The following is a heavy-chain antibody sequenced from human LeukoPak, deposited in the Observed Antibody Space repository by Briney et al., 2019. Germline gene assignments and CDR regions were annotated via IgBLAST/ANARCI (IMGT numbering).Heavy chain of an antibody. V-gene: IGHV1-2*02. Sequence: ASVKVSCKASGYTFIGYNLHWVRQAPGQGLEWMGWIEPNTGGTNYAQKFQGRVTMTRNTSISTAYMELSSLRSEDTAVYYCARGSRYSSGWYRGLNDYWGQGTLVTVSS. J-gene: IGHJ4*02. CDR2: IEPNTGGT. D-gene: IGHD6-19*01. CDR3: ARGSRYSSGWYRGLNDY. CDR1: GYTFIGYN.